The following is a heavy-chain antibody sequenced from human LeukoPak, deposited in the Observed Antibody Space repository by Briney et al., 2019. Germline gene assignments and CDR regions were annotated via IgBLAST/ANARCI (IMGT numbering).Heavy chain of an antibody. J-gene: IGHJ4*02. D-gene: IGHD2-2*01. CDR1: GFTFSSYW. CDR3: ASLVVPADFDY. CDR2: INSDGSST. V-gene: IGHV3-74*01. Sequence: GGSLRLSCAASGFTFSSYWMHWVRQAPGKGLVWVSRINSDGSSTSYADSVKGRFTISRDNAKNTLYLQMNILRAEDTAVYYCASLVVPADFDYWGQGTLVTVSS.